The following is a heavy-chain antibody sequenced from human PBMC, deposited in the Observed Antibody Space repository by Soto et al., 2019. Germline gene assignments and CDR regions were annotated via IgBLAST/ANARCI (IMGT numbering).Heavy chain of an antibody. CDR1: GGTFSSYA. J-gene: IGHJ3*02. V-gene: IGHV1-69*01. D-gene: IGHD3-3*01. Sequence: QVQLVQSGAEVKKPGSSVKVSCKASGGTFSSYAISWVRQAPGKGLEWMGGIIPIFGTANYAQKFQGRVTITANDSKSTAYMELSRLRSEDTAVYYFASDEFWSGYRVFGDAFDIWGQGTMVTVSS. CDR2: IIPIFGTA. CDR3: ASDEFWSGYRVFGDAFDI.